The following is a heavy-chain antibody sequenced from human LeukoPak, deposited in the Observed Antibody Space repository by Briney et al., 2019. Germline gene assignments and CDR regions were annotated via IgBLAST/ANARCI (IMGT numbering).Heavy chain of an antibody. CDR2: IYYSGST. Sequence: SETLSLTCAVYGGSFSSYYWGWIRQPPGKGLEWIGSIYYSGSTYYNPSLKSRVTISVDTSKNQFSLKLSSVTAADTAVYYCARPEYYDSSGYDYWGQGTLVTVSS. CDR3: ARPEYYDSSGYDY. J-gene: IGHJ4*02. V-gene: IGHV4-39*01. CDR1: GGSFSSYY. D-gene: IGHD3-22*01.